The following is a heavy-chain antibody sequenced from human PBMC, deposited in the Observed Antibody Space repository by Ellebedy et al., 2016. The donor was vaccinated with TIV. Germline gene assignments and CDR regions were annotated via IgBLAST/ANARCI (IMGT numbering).Heavy chain of an antibody. V-gene: IGHV4-59*01. CDR1: GGSISSYY. CDR2: IYYSGST. Sequence: SETLSLTCTVSGGSISSYYWTWIRQSPGQGLEWIGYIYYSGSTNYNPSLKSRVTISVDTSKNQFSLNLRSVTAADTAVYYCAREETVLVTVEDYYDYMDVWGKGTTVTVSS. J-gene: IGHJ6*03. D-gene: IGHD2-21*02. CDR3: AREETVLVTVEDYYDYMDV.